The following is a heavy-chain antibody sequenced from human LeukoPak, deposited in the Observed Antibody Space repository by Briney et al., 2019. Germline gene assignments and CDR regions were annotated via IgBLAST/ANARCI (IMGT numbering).Heavy chain of an antibody. CDR3: AKLALYYGSGSYFDY. J-gene: IGHJ4*02. Sequence: GGSLRLSCAASGFTFSSYAMSWVRQAPGKGLEWASAISGSGGSTYYADSVKGRFTISRDNSKNTLYLQMNSLRAEDTAVYYCAKLALYYGSGSYFDYWGQGTLVTVSS. CDR2: ISGSGGST. D-gene: IGHD3-10*01. CDR1: GFTFSSYA. V-gene: IGHV3-23*01.